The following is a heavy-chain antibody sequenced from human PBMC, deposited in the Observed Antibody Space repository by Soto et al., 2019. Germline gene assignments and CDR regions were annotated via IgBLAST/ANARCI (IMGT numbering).Heavy chain of an antibody. CDR1: GYTFTNYA. CDR2: INAGNGNT. Sequence: QVQIVQSGAEEKKPGASVKVSCKASGYTFTNYAVHWVRQAPGQRLEWMGWINAGNGNTKCSQKFQGRVTITRDTSACTAYMELSSLRFEDTAVYFCAREPIDYYYGMDVWGQGTTVTVSS. CDR3: AREPIDYYYGMDV. V-gene: IGHV1-3*05. J-gene: IGHJ6*02. D-gene: IGHD2-21*01.